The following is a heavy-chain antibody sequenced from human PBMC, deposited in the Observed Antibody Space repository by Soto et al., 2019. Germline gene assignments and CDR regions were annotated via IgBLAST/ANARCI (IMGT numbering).Heavy chain of an antibody. Sequence: SVKVSCKTSGGTFSSYAISWVRQAPGQGLEWMGGIIPIFGTANYAQKFQGRVTITADESTSTAYMELSSLRSEDTAVYYCARDSGEYSSSSGWFDPWGQGTLVTVSS. CDR1: GGTFSSYA. J-gene: IGHJ5*02. CDR2: IIPIFGTA. V-gene: IGHV1-69*13. D-gene: IGHD6-6*01. CDR3: ARDSGEYSSSSGWFDP.